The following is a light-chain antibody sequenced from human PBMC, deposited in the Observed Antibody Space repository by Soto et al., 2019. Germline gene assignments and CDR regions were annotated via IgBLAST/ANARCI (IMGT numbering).Light chain of an antibody. CDR2: SNN. V-gene: IGLV1-44*01. CDR1: SSNIGSNA. Sequence: QSVLTQPPSASGTPGQRVTISCSGSSSNIGSNAVNWYLQLPGTAPNLLIYSNNQRPSGVPDRFAGSKSGTPASLAISGLQSEDEADYYCAAWDDSLNGRGVFGGGTKLTVL. CDR3: AAWDDSLNGRGV. J-gene: IGLJ2*01.